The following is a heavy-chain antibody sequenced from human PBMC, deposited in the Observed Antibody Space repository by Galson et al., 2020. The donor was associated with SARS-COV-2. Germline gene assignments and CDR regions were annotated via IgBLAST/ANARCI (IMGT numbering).Heavy chain of an antibody. J-gene: IGHJ4*02. CDR3: AREGNNYGDTSGDYPIY. CDR2: VSHDGING. V-gene: IGHV3-30*04. Sequence: GGSLRLSCAASGFTFSGYAMHWVRQAPGKGLEWVAVVSHDGINGYYADSVKGRFTISRDNSKNTLYLQMNSLRDEDTAVYYYAREGNNYGDTSGDYPIYWGQGALVTVSS. CDR1: GFTFSGYA. D-gene: IGHD3-22*01.